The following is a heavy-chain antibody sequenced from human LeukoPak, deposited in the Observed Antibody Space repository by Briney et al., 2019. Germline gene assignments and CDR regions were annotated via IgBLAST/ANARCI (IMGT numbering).Heavy chain of an antibody. V-gene: IGHV4-61*02. D-gene: IGHD2-15*01. CDR1: GGSINSGSYY. CDR2: FYTSGTT. Sequence: PSETLSLTCTVSGGSINSGSYYWSWIRQPAGKGLEWIGRFYTSGTTNYNPSLKSRVTISVDTSKNQFSLKLRSVTAADTALYYCARSELSCSGGSCPTRYAFDIWGQGTVVTASS. CDR3: ARSELSCSGGSCPTRYAFDI. J-gene: IGHJ3*02.